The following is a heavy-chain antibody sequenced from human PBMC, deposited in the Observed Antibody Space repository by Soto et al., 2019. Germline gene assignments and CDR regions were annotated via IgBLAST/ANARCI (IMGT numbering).Heavy chain of an antibody. D-gene: IGHD5-18*01. CDR1: GGSISSGGYY. J-gene: IGHJ6*02. Sequence: TLSLTCTVSGGSISSGGYYWSWIRQHPGKGQEWIGYIYYSGSTYYNPSLKSRVTISVDTSKNQFSLKLSSVTAADTAVYYCARDHGYSYGPYYYYYGMDVWGQGTTVTVSS. CDR3: ARDHGYSYGPYYYYYGMDV. V-gene: IGHV4-31*03. CDR2: IYYSGST.